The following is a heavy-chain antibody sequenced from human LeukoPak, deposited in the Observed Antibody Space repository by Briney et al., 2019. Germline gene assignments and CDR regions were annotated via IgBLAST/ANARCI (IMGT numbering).Heavy chain of an antibody. D-gene: IGHD3-10*01. CDR2: ISGSGGST. Sequence: GGSLRLSCTASGFTFSSYAMSWVRQAPGKGLEWVSAISGSGGSTYYADSVKGRFTISRDNSKNTLYLQMNSLRAEDTAVYYCAKDESGSGSFFDYWGQGTLVTVSS. V-gene: IGHV3-23*01. J-gene: IGHJ4*02. CDR3: AKDESGSGSFFDY. CDR1: GFTFSSYA.